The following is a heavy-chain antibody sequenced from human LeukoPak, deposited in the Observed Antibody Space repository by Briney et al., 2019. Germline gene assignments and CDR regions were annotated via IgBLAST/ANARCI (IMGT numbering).Heavy chain of an antibody. V-gene: IGHV1-18*01. D-gene: IGHD1-26*01. CDR3: ARDSLGWELPERYGMDV. CDR1: GYTFTSYG. CDR2: ISAYNGNT. Sequence: ASVKVSCKASGYTFTSYGISWVRQAPGRGLEWMGWISAYNGNTNYAQKLQGRVTMTTDTSTSTAYMELRSLRSDDTAVYYCARDSLGWELPERYGMDVWGQGTTVTVSS. J-gene: IGHJ6*02.